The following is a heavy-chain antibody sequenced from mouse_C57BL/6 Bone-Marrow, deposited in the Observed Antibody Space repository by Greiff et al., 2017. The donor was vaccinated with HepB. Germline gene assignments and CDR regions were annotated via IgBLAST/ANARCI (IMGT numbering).Heavy chain of an antibody. J-gene: IGHJ2*01. V-gene: IGHV5-6*01. D-gene: IGHD2-14*01. Sequence: EVKLMESGGDLVKPGGSLKLSCAASGFTFSTSGMSWVRQTPDKRLEWVATINTGGTYTYYPDSVKGRFTISKDTAKNTLFLLLSRLKSEDSAIYYCTRDRFDYYFDYWGQGTTLTVSS. CDR3: TRDRFDYYFDY. CDR1: GFTFSTSG. CDR2: INTGGTYT.